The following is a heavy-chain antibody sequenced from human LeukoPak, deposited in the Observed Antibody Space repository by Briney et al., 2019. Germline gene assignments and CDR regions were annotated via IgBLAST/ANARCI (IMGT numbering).Heavy chain of an antibody. CDR2: IPDSGST. J-gene: IGHJ4*02. CDR1: GASISSYS. D-gene: IGHD3-16*01. V-gene: IGHV4-59*08. Sequence: SETLSLTCSVSGASISSYSWSWIRQPPGKGLEWIGSIPDSGSTNYNPSLKSRVTISVDTSKNQFSLKVTSVTAADAAVYYCARGPVFGSDHWGQGTLVTVSS. CDR3: ARGPVFGSDH.